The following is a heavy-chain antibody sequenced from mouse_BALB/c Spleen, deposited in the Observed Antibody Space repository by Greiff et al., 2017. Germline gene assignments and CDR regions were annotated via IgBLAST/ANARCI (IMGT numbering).Heavy chain of an antibody. J-gene: IGHJ4*01. CDR3: ARNRRHYAMDY. CDR2: ISTYYGDA. CDR1: GYTFTDYA. Sequence: QVQLQQSDAELVKPGASVKISCKGSGYTFTDYAMHWVKQSHAKSLEWIGVISTYYGDASYNQKFKGKATMTVDKSSSTAYMELARLTSEDSAIYYCARNRRHYAMDYWGQGTSVTVSS. V-gene: IGHV1S137*01.